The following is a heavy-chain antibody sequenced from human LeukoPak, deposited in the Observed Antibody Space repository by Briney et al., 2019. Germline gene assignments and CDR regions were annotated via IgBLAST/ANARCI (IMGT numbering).Heavy chain of an antibody. CDR2: INHVVST. CDR3: ARVSISLFGVLTTHFDS. Sequence: PSETLSLTCAFYVGSFSAYYWSWIRHPPGNGREWIGEINHVVSTNNIPSLKSRVTISIDTSKNHFSLRLTSVTATDTAVYYCARVSISLFGVLTTHFDSWGQGTLVTVSS. CDR1: VGSFSAYY. J-gene: IGHJ4*02. V-gene: IGHV4-34*01. D-gene: IGHD3-3*01.